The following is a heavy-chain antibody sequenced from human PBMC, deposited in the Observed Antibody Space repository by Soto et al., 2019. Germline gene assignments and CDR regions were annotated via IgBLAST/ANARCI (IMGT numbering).Heavy chain of an antibody. V-gene: IGHV4-31*03. Sequence: QVQLQESGPGLVKPSQTLSLTCTVSGGSISSGGYYWSWIRQHPGKGLEWIGYIYYSGSTYYNPSLKSRVNISVDTSKNQFPLKLSSVTAADTAVYYCARGVTMVRGVIHTPYFDYWGQGTLVTVSS. CDR2: IYYSGST. J-gene: IGHJ4*02. CDR1: GGSISSGGYY. D-gene: IGHD3-10*01. CDR3: ARGVTMVRGVIHTPYFDY.